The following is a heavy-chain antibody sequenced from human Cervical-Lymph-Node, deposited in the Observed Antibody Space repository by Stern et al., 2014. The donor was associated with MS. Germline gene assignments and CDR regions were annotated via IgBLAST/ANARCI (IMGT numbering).Heavy chain of an antibody. D-gene: IGHD2-15*01. CDR3: AKDRELVVVTFDS. CDR1: GFTFSDYA. CDR2: ISLSGGST. J-gene: IGHJ4*02. V-gene: IGHV3-23*01. Sequence: VQLLQSGGGLVQPGGSLRLSCAASGFTFSDYAMSWVRQAPGKALEWVSAISLSGGSTFYADSVQGRFTISRDNSKNTLYLQMNSLRAEDTAVYYCAKDRELVVVTFDSWGQGTLVTVSS.